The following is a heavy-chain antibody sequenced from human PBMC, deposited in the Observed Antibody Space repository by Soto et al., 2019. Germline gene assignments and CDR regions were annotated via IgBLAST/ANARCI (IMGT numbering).Heavy chain of an antibody. CDR3: AKSRWGNYYYYYGMDV. D-gene: IGHD3-16*01. J-gene: IGHJ6*02. CDR1: GFTFSSYS. CDR2: ISYDGSNK. Sequence: GGSLRLSCAASGFTFSSYSMHWVRQAPGKGLEWVAVISYDGSNKYYADSVKGRFTISRDNSKNTLYLQMNSLRAEDTAVYYCAKSRWGNYYYYYGMDVWGQGTTVTVSS. V-gene: IGHV3-30*18.